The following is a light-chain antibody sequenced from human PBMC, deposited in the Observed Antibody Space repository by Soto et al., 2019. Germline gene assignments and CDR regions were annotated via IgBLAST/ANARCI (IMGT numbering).Light chain of an antibody. CDR1: QSFSSY. V-gene: IGKV3-11*01. Sequence: EIVLTQSPATRSLSPGERATLSCRASQSFSSYLAWYQQKPGQAPRLLIYDASKRATGIPARFSGRGSGTDFTLTISSLEPEDFAVYYCQQRSNWPPVITFGQGTRLEIK. CDR3: QQRSNWPPVIT. CDR2: DAS. J-gene: IGKJ5*01.